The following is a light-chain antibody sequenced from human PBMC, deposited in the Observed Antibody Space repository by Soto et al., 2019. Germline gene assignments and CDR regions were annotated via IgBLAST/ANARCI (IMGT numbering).Light chain of an antibody. Sequence: DIQMTQSPSSLSASVGDRITITCRASQSIRTYLNWYQQRPGKAPNLLIYAASSLHTDVPSRFSGSGSGTDFTFTIISLKPEDFATYYCQQSYSSPQETFGGGTKVEMK. CDR3: QQSYSSPQET. J-gene: IGKJ4*01. CDR2: AAS. CDR1: QSIRTY. V-gene: IGKV1-39*01.